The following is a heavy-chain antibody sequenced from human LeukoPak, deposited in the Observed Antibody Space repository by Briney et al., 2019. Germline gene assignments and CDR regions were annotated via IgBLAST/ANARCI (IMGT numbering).Heavy chain of an antibody. Sequence: ASVKVSCKASGYTFTSYAMHWVRQAPGQRLEWMGWIDAGNGNTKYSQKFQGRVTITRDTSASTAYMELSSLRSEDTAVYYCARGPTIAAAISGWFDPWGQGTLVTVSS. D-gene: IGHD6-13*01. CDR1: GYTFTSYA. V-gene: IGHV1-3*01. CDR3: ARGPTIAAAISGWFDP. CDR2: IDAGNGNT. J-gene: IGHJ5*02.